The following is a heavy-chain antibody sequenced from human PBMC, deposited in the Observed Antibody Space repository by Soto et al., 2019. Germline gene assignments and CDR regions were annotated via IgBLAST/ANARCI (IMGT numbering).Heavy chain of an antibody. CDR1: GDSVSSNSAA. J-gene: IGHJ6*02. CDR2: TYYRSKWYN. CDR3: ARVGSVKPNGDYYYYYGMDV. Sequence: SQTLSLTCAISGDSVSSNSAAWNWIRQSPSRGLEWLGRTYYRSKWYNDYAVSVKSRITINPDTSKNQFSLQLNSVTPEDTAVYYCARVGSVKPNGDYYYYYGMDVWGQGTTVTVSS. V-gene: IGHV6-1*01. D-gene: IGHD4-4*01.